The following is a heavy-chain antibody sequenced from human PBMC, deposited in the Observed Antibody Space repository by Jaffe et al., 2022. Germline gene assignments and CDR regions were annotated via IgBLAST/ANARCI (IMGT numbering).Heavy chain of an antibody. V-gene: IGHV3-7*01. Sequence: EVQLVESGGGLVQPGGSLRLSCAASGFTFSSYWMSWVRQAPGKGLEWVANIKQDGSEKYYVDSVKGRFTISRDNAKNSLYLQMNSLRAEDTAVYYCAREEVDIVLVVYAPLHYYMDVWGKGTTVTVSS. CDR3: AREEVDIVLVVYAPLHYYMDV. J-gene: IGHJ6*03. CDR2: IKQDGSEK. CDR1: GFTFSSYW. D-gene: IGHD2-8*02.